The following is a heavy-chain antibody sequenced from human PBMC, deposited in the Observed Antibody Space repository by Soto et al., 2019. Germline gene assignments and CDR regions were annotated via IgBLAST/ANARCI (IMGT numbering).Heavy chain of an antibody. CDR2: IWNDGSEE. CDR3: ARDGGHFTRPSCYSGFES. J-gene: IGHJ4*02. D-gene: IGHD2-21*01. CDR1: GFTFNNHG. Sequence: QGHLLQSGGGVVRPGMSLTLSCEASGFTFNNHGAHWVRQAPGKGLEWVAVIWNDGSEEYYADSVKGRFTISRDNFKNALSLPMNGLTVDDTAVYYCARDGGHFTRPSCYSGFESWGQGSLVTVSS. V-gene: IGHV3-33*01.